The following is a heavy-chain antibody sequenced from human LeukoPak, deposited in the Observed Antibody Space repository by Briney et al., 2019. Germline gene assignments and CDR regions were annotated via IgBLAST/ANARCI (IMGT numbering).Heavy chain of an antibody. CDR2: INPSGGST. CDR3: ARDYQPDAFDI. J-gene: IGHJ3*02. D-gene: IGHD2-2*01. V-gene: IGHV1-46*01. CDR1: GYTFTSYY. Sequence: ASVKVSCKASGYTFTSYYMHWVRQAPGQGLEWMGIINPSGGSTSYAQKYQGRVTMTRDTSTSTVYMELSSLRSEDTAVYYCARDYQPDAFDIWGQGTMVTVSS.